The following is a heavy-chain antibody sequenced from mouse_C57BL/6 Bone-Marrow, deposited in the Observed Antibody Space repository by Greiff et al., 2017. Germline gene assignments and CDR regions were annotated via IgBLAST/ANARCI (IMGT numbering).Heavy chain of an antibody. CDR1: GFSLTSYA. CDR2: IWTGGGT. V-gene: IGHV2-9-1*01. CDR3: ARSGSSGPAWFAY. Sequence: VKLMESGPGLVAPSQRLSITCTVSGFSLTSYAISWVRQPPGKGLEWLGVIWTGGGTNYNSALKSRLSISQDNSKSQVFLKMTSLQTDDTARYYCARSGSSGPAWFAYWGQGTLVTVSA. D-gene: IGHD3-2*02. J-gene: IGHJ3*01.